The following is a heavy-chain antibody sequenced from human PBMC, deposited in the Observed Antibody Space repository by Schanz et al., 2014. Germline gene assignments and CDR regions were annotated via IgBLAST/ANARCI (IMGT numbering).Heavy chain of an antibody. CDR2: ISAYNGHT. CDR1: GYTFTSYD. J-gene: IGHJ6*02. V-gene: IGHV1-18*01. D-gene: IGHD3-10*01. CDR3: ARAKRFGDMDV. Sequence: QVQLVQSGPEVEKPGASVKVSCTASGYTFTSYDINWVRQAPGQGLEWLGWISAYNGHTDYAQKLQGRVTLTTDTSTSTAYMELRNLRSDDTAVYYCARAKRFGDMDVWGQGTTVTVSS.